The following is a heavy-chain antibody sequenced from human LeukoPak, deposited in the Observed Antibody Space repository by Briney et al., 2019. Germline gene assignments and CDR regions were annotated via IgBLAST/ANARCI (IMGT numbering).Heavy chain of an antibody. CDR2: ISYDGSNK. D-gene: IGHD5-18*01. CDR3: ARDRIASMVTSYYYYGMDV. Sequence: GGSLRLSCAASGFTFSSYAMHWVRQAPGKGLEWVAVISYDGSNKYYADSVKGRFTISRDNSKNTLYLQMNSLRAEDTAVYYCARDRIASMVTSYYYYGMDVWGQGTTVTVSS. V-gene: IGHV3-30-3*01. CDR1: GFTFSSYA. J-gene: IGHJ6*02.